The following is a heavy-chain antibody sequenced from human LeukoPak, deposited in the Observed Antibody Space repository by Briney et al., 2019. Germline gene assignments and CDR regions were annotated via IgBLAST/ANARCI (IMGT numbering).Heavy chain of an antibody. Sequence: SETLSLTCIVSGGSIRSDYWSWIRQPAGKGLEWIGRIYTSGSTNYNPSLKSRVTMSVDTSKNQFSLKLSSVTAADTAVYYCARGYYYDSSVYFDYWGQGTLVPVSS. CDR3: ARGYYYDSSVYFDY. CDR2: IYTSGST. CDR1: GGSIRSDY. J-gene: IGHJ4*02. D-gene: IGHD3-22*01. V-gene: IGHV4-4*07.